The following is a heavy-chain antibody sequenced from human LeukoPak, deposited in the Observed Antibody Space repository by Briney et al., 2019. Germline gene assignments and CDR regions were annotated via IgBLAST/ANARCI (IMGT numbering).Heavy chain of an antibody. Sequence: SQTLSLTCTVSGGSISSGDYYWSWIRQHPGKGLEWIGYIYYSGSTYYNPSLKSRVTISVDTSKNQFSLKLSSVTAADTAVYYCARRSEWELFDYWGQGTLVTVSS. CDR1: GGSISSGDYY. V-gene: IGHV4-31*03. D-gene: IGHD1-26*01. J-gene: IGHJ4*02. CDR2: IYYSGST. CDR3: ARRSEWELFDY.